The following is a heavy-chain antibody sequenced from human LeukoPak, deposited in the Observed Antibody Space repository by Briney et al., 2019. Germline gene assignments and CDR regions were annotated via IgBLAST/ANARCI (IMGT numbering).Heavy chain of an antibody. CDR1: GGSFSGYY. J-gene: IGHJ5*02. D-gene: IGHD3-3*01. CDR2: IYYSGST. V-gene: IGHV4-30-4*08. Sequence: SETLSLTCAVYGGSFSGYYWSWIRQPPGKGLEWIGYIYYSGSTYYNPSLKSRVTISVDTSKNQFSLKLSSVTAADTAVYYCARAGSELRFLEWLAVDPWGQGTLLTVSS. CDR3: ARAGSELRFLEWLAVDP.